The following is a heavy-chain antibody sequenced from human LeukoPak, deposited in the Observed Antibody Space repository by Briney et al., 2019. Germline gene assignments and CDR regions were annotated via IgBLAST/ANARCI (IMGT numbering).Heavy chain of an antibody. CDR2: IYYSGST. Sequence: SSETLSLTCIVSGGSISSYCWSWIRQPPGKGLEWIGYIYYSGSTKYNPSLKSRVTISVDTSKNQSSLKLSSVTAADTAMYYCARHNDILTPFDYWGQGTLVTVSS. J-gene: IGHJ4*02. D-gene: IGHD3-9*01. V-gene: IGHV4-59*08. CDR3: ARHNDILTPFDY. CDR1: GGSISSYC.